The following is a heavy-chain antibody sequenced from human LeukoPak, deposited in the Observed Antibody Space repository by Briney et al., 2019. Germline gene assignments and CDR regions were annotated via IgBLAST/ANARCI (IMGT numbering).Heavy chain of an antibody. V-gene: IGHV4-61*02. D-gene: IGHD3-10*01. CDR3: ARTSVYYYGSGSYLKRRYNWFDP. CDR2: IYMTDDT. J-gene: IGHJ5*02. Sequence: MPSETLSLTCTVSGGSIGTSSYSWSWIRQPAGKGLEWIGRIYMTDDTDYNPSLRGRVAISVDTSKNQFSLKLSSVTAADTAVYYCARTSVYYYGSGSYLKRRYNWFDPWGQGTLVTVSS. CDR1: GGSIGTSSYS.